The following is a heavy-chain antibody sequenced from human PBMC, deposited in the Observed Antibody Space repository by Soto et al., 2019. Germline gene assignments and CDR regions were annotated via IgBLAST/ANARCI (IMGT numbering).Heavy chain of an antibody. CDR3: ARDRRVVDSSGSEPLDP. CDR2: INPSGGST. J-gene: IGHJ5*02. D-gene: IGHD3-22*01. V-gene: IGHV1-46*01. CDR1: GYTFTSYY. Sequence: GASVKVSCKASGYTFTSYYMHWVRQAPGQGLEWLGIINPSGGSTSYEQKFQGRVTMTRDTSTSTVYMELSSLRSEDTAVYYCARDRRVVDSSGSEPLDPWGQGTLVTVS.